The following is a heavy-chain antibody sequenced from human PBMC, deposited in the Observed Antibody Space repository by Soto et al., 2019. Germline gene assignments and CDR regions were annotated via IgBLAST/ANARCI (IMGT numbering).Heavy chain of an antibody. J-gene: IGHJ4*02. V-gene: IGHV3-48*02. CDR3: ARSALDWDRGTTSYYFDY. D-gene: IGHD3-3*01. CDR1: GFTFSSYS. CDR2: ISSSSSTI. Sequence: GGSLRLSCAASGFTFSSYSMNWVRQAPGKGLEWVSYISSSSSTIYYADSVKGRFTISRDNAKNSLYLQMNSLRDEDTAVYYCARSALDWDRGTTSYYFDYWGQGTLVTVSS.